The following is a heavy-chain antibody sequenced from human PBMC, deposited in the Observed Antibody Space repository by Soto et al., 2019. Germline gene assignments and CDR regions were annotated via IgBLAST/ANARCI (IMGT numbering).Heavy chain of an antibody. J-gene: IGHJ4*02. V-gene: IGHV3-30*18. Sequence: QVQLVESGGGVVQPGESLRLSCAASGFTFSENGMHWVRQAPGKGLEWVALISNDGNRKYYSDSVKGRLTISRDNSKNTLFAQMTSLRAEDTAVYYCAKDWSGGSYFIDNWGQGALVTVSS. CDR2: ISNDGNRK. CDR1: GFTFSENG. CDR3: AKDWSGGSYFIDN. D-gene: IGHD3-10*01.